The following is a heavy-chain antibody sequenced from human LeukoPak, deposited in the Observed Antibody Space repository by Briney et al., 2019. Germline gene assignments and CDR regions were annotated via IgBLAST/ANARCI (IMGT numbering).Heavy chain of an antibody. V-gene: IGHV4-59*01. Sequence: PSETLSLTCSVSGGSISAYAWNWIRQPPGKGLEWIGYIYYSGSTKYNPSLKSRVTISVDTSKKQFYLKLSSVTAADTALYYCARVYHVSSGYFSSAPWGQGTLVTVSS. CDR2: IYYSGST. J-gene: IGHJ5*02. CDR3: ARVYHVSSGYFSSAP. D-gene: IGHD3-22*01. CDR1: GGSISAYA.